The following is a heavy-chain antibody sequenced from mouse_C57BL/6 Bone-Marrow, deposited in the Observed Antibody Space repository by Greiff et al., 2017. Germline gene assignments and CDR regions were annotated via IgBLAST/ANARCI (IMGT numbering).Heavy chain of an antibody. J-gene: IGHJ2*01. D-gene: IGHD2-5*01. CDR1: GFNIKDDY. CDR2: IDPGNGDT. CDR3: TTTVSNPYYFDY. Sequence: EVQLQQSGAELVRPGASVKLSCTASGFNIKDDYMHWVKQRPEQGLEWIGWIDPGNGDTEYASKFQGKATITADTSSNTAYLQLSSLTSEDTAVYYCTTTVSNPYYFDYWGQGTTLTVSS. V-gene: IGHV14-4*01.